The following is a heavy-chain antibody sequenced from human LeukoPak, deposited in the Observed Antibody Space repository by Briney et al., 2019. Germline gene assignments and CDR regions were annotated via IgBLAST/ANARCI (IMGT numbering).Heavy chain of an antibody. D-gene: IGHD4-17*01. Sequence: ASVKVSFKASGYTFTGYYMHWVRQAPGQGLERMGWINPNSGGTHYAQKFQGRVNVTRDTSISTVYMEMMRLRSDDTAVYYCARKGRIYGDYDYWGRGTLVTVSS. J-gene: IGHJ4*02. CDR3: ARKGRIYGDYDY. CDR2: INPNSGGT. V-gene: IGHV1-2*02. CDR1: GYTFTGYY.